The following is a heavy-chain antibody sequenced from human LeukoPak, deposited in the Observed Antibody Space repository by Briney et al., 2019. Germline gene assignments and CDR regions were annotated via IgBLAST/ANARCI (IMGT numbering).Heavy chain of an antibody. D-gene: IGHD3-16*01. V-gene: IGHV3-11*01. CDR3: ARRIWGADSQSHTFDI. CDR2: ISSGM. CDR1: GFTFNDYN. J-gene: IGHJ3*02. Sequence: PGGSLRLSCAASGFTFNDYNMGWIRQAPGKGLEWVAYISSGMYYADSMKGRFTISRDNAKNSLYLQMNSLRADDTAVYYCARRIWGADSQSHTFDIWGQGTMVTVSS.